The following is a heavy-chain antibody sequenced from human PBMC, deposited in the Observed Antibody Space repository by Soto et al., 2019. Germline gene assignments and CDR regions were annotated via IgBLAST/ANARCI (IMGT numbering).Heavy chain of an antibody. D-gene: IGHD6-13*01. Sequence: EVQLLESGGGLVQPGGSLRLSCAASGFIFSSYVMSWDRQAPGKGLEWVSAISGSGGGTYYADSVKGRFTISRDNSKNTLYVQMNSLRAEDTAVYYCAKSEAANGIWYFDLWGRGTLVTVSS. J-gene: IGHJ2*01. CDR3: AKSEAANGIWYFDL. CDR1: GFIFSSYV. V-gene: IGHV3-23*01. CDR2: ISGSGGGT.